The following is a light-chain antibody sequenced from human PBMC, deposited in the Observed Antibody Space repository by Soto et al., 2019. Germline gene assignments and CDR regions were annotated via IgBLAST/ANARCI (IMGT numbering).Light chain of an antibody. Sequence: QSALTQPASVSGSPGQSITISCTGTSSDVGGYDYVSWYQQHPGKAPKLMIYEVSNRPSGVSNRFSGSKSGNTASLTISGLQAEDEADYYCRSYTSITALGVFGTGTKVTVL. J-gene: IGLJ1*01. CDR2: EVS. CDR3: RSYTSITALGV. CDR1: SSDVGGYDY. V-gene: IGLV2-14*01.